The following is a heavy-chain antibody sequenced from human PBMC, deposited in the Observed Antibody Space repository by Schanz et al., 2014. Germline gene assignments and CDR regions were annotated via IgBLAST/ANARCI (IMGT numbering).Heavy chain of an antibody. CDR3: ARRKHAFDI. J-gene: IGHJ3*02. CDR1: EFTFTNYW. Sequence: EVQLVESGGGLVQPGGSLRLSCAASEFTFTNYWMTWVRQAPGKGLEWVANINLDGSGKIYLGSVRGRFAISRDDAQNSVYLQMNSLRAEDTAVYYCARRKHAFDIWGQGTMVTVSS. V-gene: IGHV3-7*01. CDR2: INLDGSGK.